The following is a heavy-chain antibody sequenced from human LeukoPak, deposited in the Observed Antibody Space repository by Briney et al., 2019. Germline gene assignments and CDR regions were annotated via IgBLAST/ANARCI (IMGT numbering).Heavy chain of an antibody. Sequence: EPWEPQSLTCTVSGLSLYGYYGRGPPHPPGGGGVGIRYISNSASTNYNPSLKSRVTISVDTSKNQLSLKLSSVTAADTALYHCVRLQPKTGEWASDIWGEGTTVSVSS. CDR2: ISNSAST. D-gene: IGHD1-1*01. J-gene: IGHJ3*02. CDR3: VRLQPKTGEWASDI. CDR1: GLSLYGYY. V-gene: IGHV4-59*13.